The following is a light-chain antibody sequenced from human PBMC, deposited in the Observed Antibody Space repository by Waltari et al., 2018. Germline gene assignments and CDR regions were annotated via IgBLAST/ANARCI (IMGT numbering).Light chain of an antibody. J-gene: IGKJ2*01. CDR1: QSVGTN. CDR2: HAS. CDR3: QQYTDWQYT. V-gene: IGKV3-15*01. Sequence: DIVMTQSPATLSVSPGERATLSCRASQSVGTNLVWYQQTPGQAPRLLIFHASIRATGIAARFSGSGSGTEFTLTISSLQSEDFAVYYCQQYTDWQYTFGQGTKLEIK.